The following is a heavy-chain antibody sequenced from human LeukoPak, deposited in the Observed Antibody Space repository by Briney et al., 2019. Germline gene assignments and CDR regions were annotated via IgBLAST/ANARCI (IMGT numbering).Heavy chain of an antibody. CDR2: IGEDGSEK. Sequence: PGGSLRLSCAASGFTFSSYWMTWVRQAPGKGLEWVANIGEDGSEKYYVDSVKGRFTISRDNSKNTLYLQMNSLRAEDTAVYYCAKFSAGTFDYWGQGTLVTVSS. CDR3: AKFSAGTFDY. V-gene: IGHV3-7*01. J-gene: IGHJ4*02. D-gene: IGHD1-26*01. CDR1: GFTFSSYW.